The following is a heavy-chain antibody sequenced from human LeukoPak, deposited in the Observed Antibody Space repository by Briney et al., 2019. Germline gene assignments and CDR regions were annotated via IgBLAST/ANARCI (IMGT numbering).Heavy chain of an antibody. D-gene: IGHD1-26*01. V-gene: IGHV4-34*01. CDR3: ARRGAVGALVRYFHH. J-gene: IGHJ1*01. CDR1: GGSFSNYY. Sequence: SETLSLTCAVYGGSFSNYYWNWIRQPPGKGLEWVGEINHFGSTNYNPSLKSRVTISVDPSKNQFSLKLTSVTAADTAVYYCARRGAVGALVRYFHHWGQAPWSPSPQ. CDR2: INHFGST.